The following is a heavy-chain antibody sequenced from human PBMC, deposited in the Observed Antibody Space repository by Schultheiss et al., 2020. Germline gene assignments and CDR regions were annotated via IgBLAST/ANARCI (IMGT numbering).Heavy chain of an antibody. J-gene: IGHJ4*02. CDR2: ISSSSSAI. V-gene: IGHV3-48*04. CDR1: GFTFSSYA. CDR3: ARDAQVASNDY. D-gene: IGHD5-12*01. Sequence: GGSLRLSCAASGFTFSSYAMHWVRQAPGKGLEWVSYISSSSSAIYYSDSVKGRFTISRDNAKNSLYLQMNSLRAEDTAVYYCARDAQVASNDYWGQGTLVNVSS.